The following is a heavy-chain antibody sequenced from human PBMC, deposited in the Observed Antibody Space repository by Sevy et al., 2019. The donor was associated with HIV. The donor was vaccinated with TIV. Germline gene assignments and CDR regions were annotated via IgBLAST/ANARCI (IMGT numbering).Heavy chain of an antibody. D-gene: IGHD6-13*01. CDR2: ISAYNGNT. CDR1: GYTFTSYG. J-gene: IGHJ4*02. CDR3: ARDLGDSSSWYIGYFDY. Sequence: ASVVSCKASGYTFTSYGISWVRQAPGQGLEWMGWISAYNGNTNYAQKLQGRVTMTTDTSTSTAYMELRSLRSDDTAVYYCARDLGDSSSWYIGYFDYWGQGTLVTVSS. V-gene: IGHV1-18*01.